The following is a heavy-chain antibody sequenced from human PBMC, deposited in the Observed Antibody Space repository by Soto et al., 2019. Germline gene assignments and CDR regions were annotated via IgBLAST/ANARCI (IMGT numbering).Heavy chain of an antibody. CDR1: GFTFSTFW. V-gene: IGHV3-74*01. Sequence: EVQLVESGGGLVQPGGSLRLSCAASGFTFSTFWMHWVRQAPGKGLVWVSRIIGDGRSTTYADSVKGRFTVSRDNAKSTMYLQMNSLRAEDTAVYYCARENPYGIWLDPWGQGTLVTVSS. J-gene: IGHJ5*02. D-gene: IGHD4-17*01. CDR3: ARENPYGIWLDP. CDR2: IIGDGRST.